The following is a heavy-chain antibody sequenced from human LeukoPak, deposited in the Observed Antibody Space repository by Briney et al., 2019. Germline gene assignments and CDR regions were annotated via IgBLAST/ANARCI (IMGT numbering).Heavy chain of an antibody. CDR1: AFTFNNYA. Sequence: GGSLRLSCAASAFTFNNYAMSWVRQAPGKGLEWVSIISGSGGSTYYADSVRGRFTISTDNSKNTLYLQMNSLRAEDTALYYCAKGLERESRLDSWGQGTLVTVSS. CDR2: ISGSGGST. CDR3: AKGLERESRLDS. D-gene: IGHD1-1*01. J-gene: IGHJ4*02. V-gene: IGHV3-23*01.